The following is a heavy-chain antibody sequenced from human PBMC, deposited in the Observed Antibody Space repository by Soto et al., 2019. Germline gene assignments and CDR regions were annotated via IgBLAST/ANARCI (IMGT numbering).Heavy chain of an antibody. CDR3: AKDDRSTYYYGSGSLYGMDV. CDR2: ISYDGSNK. Sequence: QVQLVESGGGVAQPGRSLRLSCAASGFTFSSYGMHWVRQAPGKGLEWVAVISYDGSNKYYADSVKGRFTISRDNSKNTLYLQMNSLRAEDTAVYYCAKDDRSTYYYGSGSLYGMDVWGQGTTVTVSS. V-gene: IGHV3-30*18. D-gene: IGHD3-10*01. J-gene: IGHJ6*02. CDR1: GFTFSSYG.